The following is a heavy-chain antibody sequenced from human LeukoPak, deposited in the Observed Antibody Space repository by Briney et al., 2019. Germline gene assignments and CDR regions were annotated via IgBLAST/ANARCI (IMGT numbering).Heavy chain of an antibody. J-gene: IGHJ6*03. V-gene: IGHV3-64*01. Sequence: GGSLRLSCAASGFTFSSYAMHWVRQAPGKGLEYVSAISSNGGSTYYANSVKGRFTISRDNSKNTLYLQMNSLRAEDTAVYYCARDPWGDYYYMDVWGKGTTVTVSS. CDR3: ARDPWGDYYYMDV. CDR2: ISSNGGST. CDR1: GFTFSSYA. D-gene: IGHD3-16*01.